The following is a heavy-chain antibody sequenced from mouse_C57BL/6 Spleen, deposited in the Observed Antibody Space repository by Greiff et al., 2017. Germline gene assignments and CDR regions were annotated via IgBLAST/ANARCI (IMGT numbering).Heavy chain of an antibody. CDR1: GFSFTSYG. V-gene: IGHV2-5*01. CDR3: AKNEREIYYGYDGPCYAMDY. D-gene: IGHD2-2*01. Sequence: QVQLQQSGPGLVQPSQSLSITCTVSGFSFTSYGVHWVRQSPGKGLAWLGVIWRGGSTDYNAAFMSRPSITKDNSKSQVFFKMNSLQADDTAIYYCAKNEREIYYGYDGPCYAMDYWGQGTSVTVSS. J-gene: IGHJ4*01. CDR2: IWRGGST.